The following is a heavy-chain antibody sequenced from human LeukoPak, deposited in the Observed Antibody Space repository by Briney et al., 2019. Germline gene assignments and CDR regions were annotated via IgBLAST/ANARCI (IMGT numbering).Heavy chain of an antibody. D-gene: IGHD4-23*01. Sequence: PGGSLRLSCAASGFTFSSYGMSWVRQAPGKGLEWVSAISGSGGSTYYADSVKGRFTISRDNSKNTLYLQMNSLRAEDTAVYYCAKDRPTVVTRRHYFDYWGQGILVTVSS. V-gene: IGHV3-23*01. CDR1: GFTFSSYG. J-gene: IGHJ4*02. CDR3: AKDRPTVVTRRHYFDY. CDR2: ISGSGGST.